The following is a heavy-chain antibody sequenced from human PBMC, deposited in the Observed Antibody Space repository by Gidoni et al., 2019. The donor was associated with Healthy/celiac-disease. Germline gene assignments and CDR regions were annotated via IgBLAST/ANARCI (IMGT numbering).Heavy chain of an antibody. CDR3: ARMGYSSGWYGVDAFDI. D-gene: IGHD6-19*01. J-gene: IGHJ3*02. CDR2: ISSSSSYI. Sequence: EVQLVESGAGLVKPGGSLRLSCAASGFTFRSCSKNWVRQAPGKGLEWVSSISSSSSYIYYADSVKGRFTISRDNAKNSLYLQMNSLRAEDTAVYYCARMGYSSGWYGVDAFDIWGQGTMVTVSS. CDR1: GFTFRSCS. V-gene: IGHV3-21*01.